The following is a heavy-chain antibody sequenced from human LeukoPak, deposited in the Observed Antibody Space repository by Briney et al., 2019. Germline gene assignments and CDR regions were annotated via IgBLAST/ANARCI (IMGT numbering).Heavy chain of an antibody. Sequence: GASVKVSCKASGYTFASYAISWVRQAPGQGLEWMGWISAYNGNTNYAQKLQGRVTMTTDTSTSTAYMELRSLRSDDTAVYYCARENQQLNAFDTWGQGTMVTVSS. CDR2: ISAYNGNT. V-gene: IGHV1-18*01. D-gene: IGHD6-13*01. CDR1: GYTFASYA. J-gene: IGHJ3*02. CDR3: ARENQQLNAFDT.